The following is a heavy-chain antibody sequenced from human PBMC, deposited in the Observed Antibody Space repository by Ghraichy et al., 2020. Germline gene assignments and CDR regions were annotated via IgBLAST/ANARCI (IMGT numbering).Heavy chain of an antibody. V-gene: IGHV1-2*02. CDR2: INPNSGGT. Sequence: ASVKVSCKASGYTFTGYYMHWVRQAPGQGLEWMGWINPNSGGTNYAQKFQGRVTMTRDTSISTAYMELSRLRSDDTAVYYCARELGYCSGGSCYENAFDIWGQGTMVTVSS. J-gene: IGHJ3*02. CDR1: GYTFTGYY. D-gene: IGHD2-15*01. CDR3: ARELGYCSGGSCYENAFDI.